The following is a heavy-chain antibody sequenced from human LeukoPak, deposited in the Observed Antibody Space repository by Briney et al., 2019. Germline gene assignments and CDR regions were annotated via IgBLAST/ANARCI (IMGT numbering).Heavy chain of an antibody. J-gene: IGHJ6*03. Sequence: SVKVSCKASGGTFSSYAISWVRQAPGQGLEWMGGIIPIFGTANYAQKFQGRVTITADESTSTAYMELSSLRSEDTAVYYCARAPYYGSGSSHYYYYYMDVWGKGTTVTISS. CDR3: ARAPYYGSGSSHYYYYYMDV. V-gene: IGHV1-69*13. CDR2: IIPIFGTA. CDR1: GGTFSSYA. D-gene: IGHD3-10*01.